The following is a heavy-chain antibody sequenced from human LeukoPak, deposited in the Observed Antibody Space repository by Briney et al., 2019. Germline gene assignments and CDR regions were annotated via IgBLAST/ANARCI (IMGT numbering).Heavy chain of an antibody. J-gene: IGHJ4*02. V-gene: IGHV4-61*02. CDR3: ARDRGDFWSGYLDY. CDR1: GGSISSGSYY. D-gene: IGHD3-3*01. CDR2: IYTSGST. Sequence: SETLSLTCTVSGGSISSGSYYWSWIRQPAGKGLEWIGRIYTSGSTNYNPSLKSRVTISVDTSKNQFSLKLSSVTAADTAVYYCARDRGDFWSGYLDYWGQGTLVTVSS.